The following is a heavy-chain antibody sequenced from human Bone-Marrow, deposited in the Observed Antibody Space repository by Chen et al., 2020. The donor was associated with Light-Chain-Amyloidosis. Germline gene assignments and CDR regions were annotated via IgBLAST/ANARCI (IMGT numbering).Heavy chain of an antibody. CDR3: AKDISYDDILPGYPADAFDI. CDR2: ISGSGGSR. Sequence: AASGFAFSSYAMSWVRQAPGKGLEWVSTISGSGGSRDYGDSVKGRLTISRDNSKNALFLQMNSLRAEDTAVYYCAKDISYDDILPGYPADAFDIWGQGTMVTVSS. D-gene: IGHD3-9*01. J-gene: IGHJ3*02. CDR1: GFAFSSYA. V-gene: IGHV3-23*01.